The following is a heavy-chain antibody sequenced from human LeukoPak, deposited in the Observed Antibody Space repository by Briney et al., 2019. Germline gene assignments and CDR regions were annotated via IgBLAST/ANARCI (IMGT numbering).Heavy chain of an antibody. V-gene: IGHV1-2*02. Sequence: GASVKVSCKASGYTFTGYYMHWVRQAPGQGLEWMGWINPNSGGTNYAQKFQGRVTMTRDTSISTAYMELSRLRSDDTAVYYCARLGAKAAHSPYWYFDLWGRGTLVTVSS. CDR2: INPNSGGT. D-gene: IGHD6-6*01. CDR1: GYTFTGYY. CDR3: ARLGAKAAHSPYWYFDL. J-gene: IGHJ2*01.